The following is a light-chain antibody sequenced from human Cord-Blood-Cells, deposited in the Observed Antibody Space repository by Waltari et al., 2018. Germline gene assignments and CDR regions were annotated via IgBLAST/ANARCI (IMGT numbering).Light chain of an antibody. CDR2: NKSESDK. CDR1: SGINVGTYR. J-gene: IGLJ1*01. V-gene: IGLV5-45*01. CDR3: MIWRSSAPV. Sequence: QAVLTQPASLSASPGASASLTCTLRSGINVGTYRIYWYQQKPGRPPQYPLRNKSESDKQQGSGVPIRFFGSKDAAANAGIFLISGRHSWDEADYYCMIWRSSAPVFGTGTKVTVL.